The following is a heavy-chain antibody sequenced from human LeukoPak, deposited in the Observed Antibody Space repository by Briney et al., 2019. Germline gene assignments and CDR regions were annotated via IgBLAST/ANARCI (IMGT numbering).Heavy chain of an antibody. CDR1: GFTFDDYA. J-gene: IGHJ4*02. V-gene: IGHV3-9*01. CDR3: AKGSGYDPHYYFDY. CDR2: ISWNSGSI. Sequence: GGSLRLSCAASGFTFDDYAMHLVRQAPGKGLEWVSGISWNSGSIGYADSVKGRFTISRDNAKNSLYLQMNSLRAEDTALYYCAKGSGYDPHYYFDYWGQGTLVTVSS. D-gene: IGHD5-12*01.